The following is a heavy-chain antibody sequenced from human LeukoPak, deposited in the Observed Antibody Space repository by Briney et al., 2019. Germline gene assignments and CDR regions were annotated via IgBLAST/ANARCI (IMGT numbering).Heavy chain of an antibody. CDR2: ISYDGSNK. CDR1: GFTFSSYA. Sequence: PGRSLRLSCAASGFTFSSYAMHWVRQAPGKGLEWVAVISYDGSNKYYADSVKGRFTISRDNSKNTLYLQMNSLRAEDTAVYYCARDRGSNNYFDHWGQGTLVTVSS. J-gene: IGHJ4*02. V-gene: IGHV3-30*04. D-gene: IGHD2-2*01. CDR3: ARDRGSNNYFDH.